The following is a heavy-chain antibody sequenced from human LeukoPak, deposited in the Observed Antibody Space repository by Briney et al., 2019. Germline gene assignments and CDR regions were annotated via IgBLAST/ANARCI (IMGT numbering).Heavy chain of an antibody. D-gene: IGHD3-10*01. V-gene: IGHV3-23*01. Sequence: GGSLRLSCAASGFTFSSYAMSWGSQAPGKGLEGGSGISPSGDITYYADSVKGRFTISRDNSKNTLYLEVISLTAEDTAVYYCAKDDAWLRFGEWSQGTLVTVSS. CDR2: ISPSGDIT. CDR3: AKDDAWLRFGE. J-gene: IGHJ4*02. CDR1: GFTFSSYA.